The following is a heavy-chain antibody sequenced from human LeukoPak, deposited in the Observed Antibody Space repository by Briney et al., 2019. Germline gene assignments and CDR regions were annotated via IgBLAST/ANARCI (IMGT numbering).Heavy chain of an antibody. CDR1: GGSFSGYY. J-gene: IGHJ4*02. Sequence: SETLSLTCAVYGGSFSGYYWSLIRQPPGKGLEWVGEINHSGSTNYNPFLKSRVTISVDTSKNQFSLKLSSVTAADTAVYYCARGGEMATILAPGYYFDYWGQGTLVTVSS. D-gene: IGHD5-24*01. CDR2: INHSGST. V-gene: IGHV4-34*01. CDR3: ARGGEMATILAPGYYFDY.